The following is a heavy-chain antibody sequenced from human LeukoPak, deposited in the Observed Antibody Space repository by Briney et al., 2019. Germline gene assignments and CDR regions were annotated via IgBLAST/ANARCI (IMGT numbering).Heavy chain of an antibody. Sequence: PSETLSLTCAVYGGSFSGYYWSWIRQPPGKGLEWIGSIYYSGSTYYNPSLKSRVTISVDTSKNQFSLKLSSVTAADTAVYYCARDWALRTYSFDYWGQGTLVTVSS. CDR1: GGSFSGYY. V-gene: IGHV4-34*01. J-gene: IGHJ4*02. CDR3: ARDWALRTYSFDY. CDR2: IYYSGST. D-gene: IGHD2-15*01.